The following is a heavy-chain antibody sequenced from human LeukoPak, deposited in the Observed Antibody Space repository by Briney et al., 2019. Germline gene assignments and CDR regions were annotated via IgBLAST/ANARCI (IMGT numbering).Heavy chain of an antibody. V-gene: IGHV3-11*01. Sequence: SGGSLRLSCAASGFTFSDYYMGWIRQAPGKGLEWVSYISSSGSTIYYADSVKGRFTISRDNAKNSLYLQMNSLRAEDTAVYYCARDWRSSWYYFHYWGRGTLVTVSS. J-gene: IGHJ4*02. CDR1: GFTFSDYY. D-gene: IGHD6-13*01. CDR2: ISSSGSTI. CDR3: ARDWRSSWYYFHY.